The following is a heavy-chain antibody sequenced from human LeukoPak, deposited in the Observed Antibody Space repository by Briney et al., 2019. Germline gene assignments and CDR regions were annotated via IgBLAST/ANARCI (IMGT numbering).Heavy chain of an antibody. Sequence: PGESLKISCKGSGYSFTCYLIGWVRQMAGKGLEWMGIIYPGDSDTRYSQSFQGQATISADKSISTAYLQWSSLKASDTVMYYCAAWVADGMDVWGKGTTVTVS. CDR2: IYPGDSDT. CDR3: AAWVADGMDV. V-gene: IGHV5-51*01. J-gene: IGHJ6*04. CDR1: GYSFTCYL.